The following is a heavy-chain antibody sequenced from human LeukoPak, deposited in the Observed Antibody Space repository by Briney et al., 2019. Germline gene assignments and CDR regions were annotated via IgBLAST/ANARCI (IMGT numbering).Heavy chain of an antibody. J-gene: IGHJ6*02. CDR3: ARGKNYYAMDV. V-gene: IGHV4-34*01. CDR2: IKHSGST. Sequence: SETLSLTCAVYGGSFSGYYWSWIRQPPGKGLEWIGEIKHSGSTNYNPSLKSRVTISVDTSKNQFSLKLSSVTAADTAVYFCARGKNYYAMDVWGQGTTVTVSS. CDR1: GGSFSGYY.